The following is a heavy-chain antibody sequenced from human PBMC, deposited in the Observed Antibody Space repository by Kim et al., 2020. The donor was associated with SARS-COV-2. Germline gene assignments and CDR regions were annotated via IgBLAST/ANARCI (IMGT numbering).Heavy chain of an antibody. Sequence: GGSLRLSCAASGFTFSSYGMHWVRQAPGKGLEWVAVISYDGSNKYYADSVKGRFTISRDNSKNTLYLQMNSLRAEDTAVYYCAKDHYYGSGSYYCDYWGQGTLVTVSS. CDR1: GFTFSSYG. J-gene: IGHJ4*02. D-gene: IGHD3-10*01. CDR2: ISYDGSNK. CDR3: AKDHYYGSGSYYCDY. V-gene: IGHV3-30*18.